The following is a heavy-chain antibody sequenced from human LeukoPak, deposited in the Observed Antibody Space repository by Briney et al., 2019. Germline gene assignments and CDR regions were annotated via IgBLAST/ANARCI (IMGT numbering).Heavy chain of an antibody. CDR2: INHSGST. Sequence: SETLSLTCAVYGGSFSGYYWSWIRQPPGKGLEWTGEINHSGSTNYNPSLKSRVTISVDTSKNQFSLKLSSVTAADTAVYYCARGPIAVANDAFDIWGQGTMVTVSS. CDR1: GGSFSGYY. J-gene: IGHJ3*02. CDR3: ARGPIAVANDAFDI. V-gene: IGHV4-34*01. D-gene: IGHD6-19*01.